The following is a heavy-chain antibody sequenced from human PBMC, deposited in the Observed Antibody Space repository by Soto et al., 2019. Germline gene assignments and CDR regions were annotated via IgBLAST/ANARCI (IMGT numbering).Heavy chain of an antibody. CDR2: ISADTGKT. CDR1: GYTFTNYA. Sequence: GSSVKVSRKASGYTFTNYAITWGRQAPGQGLEWMGWISADTGKTKYAQKFQGRLIMTTDTSTTTAPMDFRSLRSDDTFVYFCARVLKSKIRGPYFYYYGRDVWGPGTTVTVSS. J-gene: IGHJ6*02. D-gene: IGHD2-21*01. CDR3: ARVLKSKIRGPYFYYYGRDV. V-gene: IGHV1-18*01.